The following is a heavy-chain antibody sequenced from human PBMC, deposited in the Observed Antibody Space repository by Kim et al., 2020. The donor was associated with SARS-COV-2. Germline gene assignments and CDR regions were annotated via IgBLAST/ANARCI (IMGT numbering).Heavy chain of an antibody. CDR3: ARHGHEYSTSSYYYYGMDV. CDR1: GYSFTSYW. J-gene: IGHJ6*02. Sequence: GESLKISCKGSGYSFTSYWISWVRQMPGKGLEWMGSIDLSDSYAKYSPSFQGHVTISADKSISTAYLQWSSLKASDTAMYYCARHGHEYSTSSYYYYGMDVWGLGTTVTVSS. V-gene: IGHV5-10-1*01. CDR2: IDLSDSYA. D-gene: IGHD6-6*01.